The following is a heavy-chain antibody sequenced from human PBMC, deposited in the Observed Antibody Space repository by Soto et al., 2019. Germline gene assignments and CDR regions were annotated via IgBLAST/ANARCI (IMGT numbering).Heavy chain of an antibody. J-gene: IGHJ6*02. Sequence: GGSLRLSCAASGFTFSSYARSWVRQAPGKGLEWVSIISDSGDNIYYADSVKGRFIISRDNSKNTLYLQMNSLRAEDTAVYYCAKDEILVAGRVYYYGMDVWGQGTTVTVSS. D-gene: IGHD6-19*01. CDR1: GFTFSSYA. V-gene: IGHV3-23*01. CDR2: ISDSGDNI. CDR3: AKDEILVAGRVYYYGMDV.